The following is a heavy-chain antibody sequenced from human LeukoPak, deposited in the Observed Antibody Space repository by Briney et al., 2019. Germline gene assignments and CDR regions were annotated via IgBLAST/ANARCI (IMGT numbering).Heavy chain of an antibody. CDR1: GFTFSSYW. V-gene: IGHV3-7*03. D-gene: IGHD4-23*01. Sequence: GGSLRLSCAASGFTFSSYWMSWVRQAPGKGPEWVAHIKQDASQEDHVDSVKGRFTISRDNAKNSLYLQMSSLRAEDTAVYYCARGFGGNSECWGQGTLVTVSS. CDR2: IKQDASQE. CDR3: ARGFGGNSEC. J-gene: IGHJ4*02.